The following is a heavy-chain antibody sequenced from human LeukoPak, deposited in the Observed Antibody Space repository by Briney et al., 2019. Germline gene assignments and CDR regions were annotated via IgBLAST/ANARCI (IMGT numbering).Heavy chain of an antibody. CDR1: GGSINSYF. Sequence: SETLSLTCTVSGGSINSYFWSWLRQPPGKGLEWIWYIYYTGSTTYNPSLKSRVTISVETSKNQFSLRLSSLTAADTAVYYCARLNEYCSGGSCYAYDFWGQGTLVTVSS. J-gene: IGHJ4*02. V-gene: IGHV4-59*01. CDR3: ARLNEYCSGGSCYAYDF. CDR2: IYYTGST. D-gene: IGHD2-15*01.